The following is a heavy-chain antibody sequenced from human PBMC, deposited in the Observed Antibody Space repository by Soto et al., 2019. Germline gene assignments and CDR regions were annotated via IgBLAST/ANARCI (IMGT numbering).Heavy chain of an antibody. Sequence: PSETLSLTCTVSGDSMSSSNWWNWVRQPPGKGLEWIGSIYYSGSTYYNPSLKSRVTLSVDTSKNQFSLKLSSVTAADTAVYYCARNGTNYYDSSGSKGYFDYWGQGTLVTVSS. CDR1: GDSMSSSNW. J-gene: IGHJ4*02. D-gene: IGHD3-22*01. CDR3: ARNGTNYYDSSGSKGYFDY. CDR2: IYYSGST. V-gene: IGHV4-39*01.